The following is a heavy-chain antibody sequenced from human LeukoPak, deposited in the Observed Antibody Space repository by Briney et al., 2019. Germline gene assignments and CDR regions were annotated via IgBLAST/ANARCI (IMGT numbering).Heavy chain of an antibody. Sequence: GGSLRLSCAASGYTFTAYGMPWVRQAPGKGLEWVAVIWYDDSRKFYGDSVKGRFTVSRDISKNTLYLEMNSLRAEDTAVYYCSRDGGAGLDYWGQGTLVTVSS. CDR2: IWYDDSRK. CDR3: SRDGGAGLDY. J-gene: IGHJ4*02. D-gene: IGHD2-15*01. V-gene: IGHV3-33*01. CDR1: GYTFTAYG.